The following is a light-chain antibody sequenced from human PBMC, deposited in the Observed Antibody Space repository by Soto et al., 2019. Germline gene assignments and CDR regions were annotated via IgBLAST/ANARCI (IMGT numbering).Light chain of an antibody. Sequence: EIVLTQSPGTLSLSPGERATLSCRASQSVSSSYLAWYQQKPGQAPRLLIYGASGRATGIPDRFSGSGSGTDFTLTINRLEPEDFAVYYCQQYGSSPTWTFGQGTKVDIK. CDR1: QSVSSSY. CDR3: QQYGSSPTWT. CDR2: GAS. J-gene: IGKJ1*01. V-gene: IGKV3-20*01.